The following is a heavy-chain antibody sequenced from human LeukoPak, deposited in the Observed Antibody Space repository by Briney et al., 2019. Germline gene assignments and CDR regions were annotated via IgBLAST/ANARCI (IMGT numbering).Heavy chain of an antibody. V-gene: IGHV3-23*01. CDR3: AKEPSTSYYFDY. Sequence: GGSLRLSCAASGFTFSSYWMSWVRQAPGKGLEWVSGISGSRGTTYYADSVKGRFTISRDNSKNTLYLQMNSLRAEDTAIYYCAKEPSTSYYFDYWGQGTLVTVSS. CDR1: GFTFSSYW. D-gene: IGHD2/OR15-2a*01. CDR2: ISGSRGTT. J-gene: IGHJ4*02.